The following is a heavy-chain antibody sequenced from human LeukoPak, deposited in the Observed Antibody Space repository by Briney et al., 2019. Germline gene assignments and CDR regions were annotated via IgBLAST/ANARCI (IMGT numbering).Heavy chain of an antibody. CDR3: ASRMVRGVILYYFDY. V-gene: IGHV3-7*03. Sequence: GGSLRLSCAASGFTFSSYWMSWVRQAPGKGLEWVANIKQDGSEKYYVDSVKGRFTISRDNAKNSLYLQMNSLRAEDTAVYYCASRMVRGVILYYFDYWGQGTLVTVSS. CDR1: GFTFSSYW. CDR2: IKQDGSEK. D-gene: IGHD3-10*01. J-gene: IGHJ4*02.